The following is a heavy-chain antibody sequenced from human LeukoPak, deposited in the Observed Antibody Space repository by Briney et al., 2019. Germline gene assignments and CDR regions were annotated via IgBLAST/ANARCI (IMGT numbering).Heavy chain of an antibody. J-gene: IGHJ4*02. CDR2: IYTSGST. CDR3: ARERDTAMDY. V-gene: IGHV4-61*02. Sequence: PSETLSLTCSVSGYSISSGYYWSWIRQPAGKGLEWIGRIYTSGSTNYNPSLKSRVTISVDTSKNQFSLKLSSVTAADTAVYYCARERDTAMDYWGQGTLVTVSS. D-gene: IGHD5-18*01. CDR1: GYSISSGYY.